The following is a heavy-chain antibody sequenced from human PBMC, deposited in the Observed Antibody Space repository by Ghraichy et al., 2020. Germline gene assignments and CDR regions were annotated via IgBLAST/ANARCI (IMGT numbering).Heavy chain of an antibody. V-gene: IGHV3-15*01. CDR2: IKSKTDGGTT. CDR1: GFTFSNAW. D-gene: IGHD3-16*01. CDR3: EALGNVWGSHDY. J-gene: IGHJ4*02. Sequence: GESLNISCAASGFTFSNAWMSWVRQAPGKGLEWVGRIKSKTDGGTTDYAAPVKGRFTISRDDSKNTLYLQMNSLKTEDTAVYYCEALGNVWGSHDYWGQGTLVTVSS.